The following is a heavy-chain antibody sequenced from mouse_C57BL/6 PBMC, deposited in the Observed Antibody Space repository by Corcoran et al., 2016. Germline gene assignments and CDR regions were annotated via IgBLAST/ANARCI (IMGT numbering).Heavy chain of an antibody. J-gene: IGHJ3*01. CDR3: ASGDMVTTETWFAY. Sequence: EVQLQQSGPELVKPGASVKISCKASGYTFTDYYMNWVKQSHGKSLEWIGDINPNNGGTSYNQKFKGKATLTVDKSSSTAYMELRSLTSEDSAVYYCASGDMVTTETWFAYWGQGTLVTVSA. CDR1: GYTFTDYY. V-gene: IGHV1-26*01. D-gene: IGHD2-2*01. CDR2: INPNNGGT.